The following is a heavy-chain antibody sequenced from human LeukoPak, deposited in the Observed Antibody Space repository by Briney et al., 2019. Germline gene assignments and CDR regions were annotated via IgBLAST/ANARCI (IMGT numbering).Heavy chain of an antibody. CDR2: ISWNSGSI. CDR3: AKDISSSSWFWAFDV. CDR1: GFTFDDYA. Sequence: TGGSLRLSCAASGFTFDDYAMHWVRQAPGKGLKWVSGISWNSGSIGYADSAKGRFTISRDNAKNSLYLQMNSLRAEDTGVYYCAKDISSSSWFWAFDVWGQGTMVTVSS. D-gene: IGHD6-13*01. J-gene: IGHJ3*01. V-gene: IGHV3-9*01.